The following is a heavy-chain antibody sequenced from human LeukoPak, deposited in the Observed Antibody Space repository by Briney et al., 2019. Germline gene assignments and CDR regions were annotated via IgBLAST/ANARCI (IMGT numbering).Heavy chain of an antibody. CDR1: GYTFTGYY. CDR3: AREGARPANWFDP. J-gene: IGHJ5*02. V-gene: IGHV1-2*02. CDR2: TNPNSGGT. Sequence: WASVKVSCKASGYTFTGYYMHWVRQAPGQGLEWMGWTNPNSGGTNYAQKFQGRVTMTRDTSISTAYMELSRLRSDDTAVYYCAREGARPANWFDPWGQGTLVTVSS. D-gene: IGHD6-6*01.